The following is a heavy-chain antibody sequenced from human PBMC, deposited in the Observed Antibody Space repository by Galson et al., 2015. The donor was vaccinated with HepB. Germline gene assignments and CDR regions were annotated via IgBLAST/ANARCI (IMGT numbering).Heavy chain of an antibody. Sequence: SLRLSCAASGLTFSSYAMHWVRQAPGKGLEYVSAISGSGGSTFYADSVKGRFTTSRHNSKNTLYLQMSSLRAEDTAVYYCCPFGQTCSTNCPIDSWGQGTLVTVSS. CDR3: CPFGQTCSTNCPIDS. J-gene: IGHJ4*02. CDR1: GLTFSSYA. V-gene: IGHV3-64D*06. CDR2: ISGSGGST. D-gene: IGHD2-2*01.